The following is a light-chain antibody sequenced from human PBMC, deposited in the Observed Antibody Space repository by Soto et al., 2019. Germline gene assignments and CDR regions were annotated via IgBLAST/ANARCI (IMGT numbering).Light chain of an antibody. CDR3: QQYDSLPPLFT. Sequence: DIQMTQSPSSLSASVGDRVTITCQASQDISKYLNWYQQKPGKAPKLLIYDAYNLETVVPSRFSGSGSGTAFTFTISSLQPEDVATYYCQQYDSLPPLFTFGPGTKVAIK. V-gene: IGKV1-33*01. CDR1: QDISKY. CDR2: DAY. J-gene: IGKJ3*01.